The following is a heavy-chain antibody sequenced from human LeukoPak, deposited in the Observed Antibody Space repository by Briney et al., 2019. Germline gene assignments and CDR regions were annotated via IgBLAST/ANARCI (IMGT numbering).Heavy chain of an antibody. CDR1: GGSISSSSYY. V-gene: IGHV4-39*07. J-gene: IGHJ4*02. Sequence: PSETLSLTCTVSGGSISSSSYYWGWIRQPPGKGLEWIGSIYYSGSTYYNPSLKSRVTISVDTSKNQFSLKLSSVTAADTAVYYCVVVVAATGSLDYWGQGTLVTVSS. CDR2: IYYSGST. CDR3: VVVVAATGSLDY. D-gene: IGHD2-15*01.